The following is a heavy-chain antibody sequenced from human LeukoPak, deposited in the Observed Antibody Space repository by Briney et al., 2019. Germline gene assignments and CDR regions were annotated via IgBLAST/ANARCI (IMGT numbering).Heavy chain of an antibody. CDR2: ISGSGGST. D-gene: IGHD3-10*01. V-gene: IGHV3-23*01. CDR1: GFTFSSYA. Sequence: GGSLRLSCAAPGFTFSSYAMSWVRQAPGKGLEWVSAISGSGGSTYYADSVKGRFTISRDNSKNTLYLQMNSLGAEDTAVYYCAKGRMVRGVIGWFDPWGQGTLVTVSS. J-gene: IGHJ5*02. CDR3: AKGRMVRGVIGWFDP.